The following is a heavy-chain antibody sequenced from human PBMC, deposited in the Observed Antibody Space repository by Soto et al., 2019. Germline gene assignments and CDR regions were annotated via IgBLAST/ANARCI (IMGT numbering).Heavy chain of an antibody. CDR2: VYPSGAT. CDR3: ARGNGSRLLDS. V-gene: IGHV4-30-2*01. J-gene: IGHJ4*02. Sequence: QVQLQESGSGLVKPSQTLSLTCTVSGGSIRSLNFSWDWIRQAPGRALEWIGYVYPSGATYYNPSFRGRLTLSVDRSKNQFSLKLTSVTAADTAVYYCARGNGSRLLDSWGQGTLVTVSS. CDR1: GGSIRSLNFS. D-gene: IGHD6-13*01.